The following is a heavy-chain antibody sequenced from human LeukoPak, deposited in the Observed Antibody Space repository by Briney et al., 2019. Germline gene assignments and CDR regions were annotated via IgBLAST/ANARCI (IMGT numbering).Heavy chain of an antibody. CDR2: ISSSSSYI. CDR3: ARTSEWELHSGLDY. V-gene: IGHV3-21*01. D-gene: IGHD1-26*01. CDR1: GFTFSSYS. J-gene: IGHJ4*02. Sequence: GGSLRLSCAASGFTFSSYSMNWVRQAPGKGLEWVSSISSSSSYIYYADSVKGRFTISRDNAKNSLYLQMNSLRAEDTAVYYCARTSEWELHSGLDYWGQGTLVTVSS.